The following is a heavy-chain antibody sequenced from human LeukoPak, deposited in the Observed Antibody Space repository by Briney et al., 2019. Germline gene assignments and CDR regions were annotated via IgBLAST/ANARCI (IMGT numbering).Heavy chain of an antibody. Sequence: GRSLRLSCAASGFTFDDYAMHWVRQAPGKGLEWVSTISWHSGNIVYADSVKGRFTISRDSAKSSLYLQMNSLRAEDTALYYCAKDGGPKTPGHCSSTTCYYYFGMDVWGQGTTVTVSS. J-gene: IGHJ6*02. CDR3: AKDGGPKTPGHCSSTTCYYYFGMDV. CDR2: ISWHSGNI. V-gene: IGHV3-9*01. D-gene: IGHD2-2*01. CDR1: GFTFDDYA.